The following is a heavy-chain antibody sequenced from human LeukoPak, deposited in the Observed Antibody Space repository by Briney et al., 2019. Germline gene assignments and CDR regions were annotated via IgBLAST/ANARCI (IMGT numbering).Heavy chain of an antibody. V-gene: IGHV3-74*01. D-gene: IGHD3-10*01. CDR1: GFTFSSYW. CDR3: ARDHRGSGSRYYYYYMDV. Sequence: GGSLGLSCAASGFTFSSYWMHWVRQAPGKGLVWVSRINSDGSSTSYADSVKGRFTISRDNAKNTLYLQMNSLRAEDTAVYYCARDHRGSGSRYYYYYMDVWGKGTMVTISS. CDR2: INSDGSST. J-gene: IGHJ6*03.